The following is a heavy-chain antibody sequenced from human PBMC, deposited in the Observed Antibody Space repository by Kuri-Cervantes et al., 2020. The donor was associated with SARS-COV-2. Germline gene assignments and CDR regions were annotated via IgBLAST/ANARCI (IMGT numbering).Heavy chain of an antibody. CDR2: IIPILGIA. Sequence: SVKVSCKASGGTFSSYAISWVRQAPGQGLEWMGRIIPILGIANYAQKFQGRVTITADKSTSTACMELSSLRSEDTAVYYCATGPAQIVGATNYNWFDPWGQGTLVTVSS. V-gene: IGHV1-69*04. J-gene: IGHJ5*02. D-gene: IGHD1-26*01. CDR3: ATGPAQIVGATNYNWFDP. CDR1: GGTFSSYA.